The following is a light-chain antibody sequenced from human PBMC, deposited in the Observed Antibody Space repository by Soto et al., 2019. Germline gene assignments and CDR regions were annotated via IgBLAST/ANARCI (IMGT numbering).Light chain of an antibody. CDR2: GAS. CDR3: QQYGSSPT. Sequence: EIVLTQSPGTLSLSPGERATLSCRASRSVSSSYLAWYQQKPGQAPRLLIYGASSRATGIPDRFSGSGSGTDFTLTISRLEAEEFAVYYCQQYGSSPTFGQGTKVQI. V-gene: IGKV3-20*01. J-gene: IGKJ1*01. CDR1: RSVSSSY.